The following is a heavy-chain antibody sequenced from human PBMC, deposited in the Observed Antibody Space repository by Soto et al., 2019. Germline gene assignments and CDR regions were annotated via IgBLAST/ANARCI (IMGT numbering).Heavy chain of an antibody. V-gene: IGHV2-70*01. CDR3: ARIPRGSYSGGDYYYGMDV. D-gene: IGHD1-26*01. CDR2: IDWDDDK. CDR1: GFSLSTSGMC. J-gene: IGHJ6*02. Sequence: SGPTLVNPTQTLTLTCTFSGFSLSTSGMCVSWIRQPPGKALEWLALIDWDDDKYYSTSLKTRLTISKDTSKKQVVLTMTNMDPVDTATYYYARIPRGSYSGGDYYYGMDVWGQGTTVTVYS.